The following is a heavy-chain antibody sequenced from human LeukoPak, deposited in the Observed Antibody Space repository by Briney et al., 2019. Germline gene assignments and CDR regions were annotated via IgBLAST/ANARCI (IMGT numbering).Heavy chain of an antibody. V-gene: IGHV4-61*02. CDR3: ARGSYCSGGSCYKIRYFQH. D-gene: IGHD2-15*01. J-gene: IGHJ1*01. CDR1: GGSISSGSYY. CDR2: IYTSGST. Sequence: SETLSLTCTVSGGSISSGSYYWSWIRQPAGKGLEWIGRIYTSGSTNYNPSLKSRVTISVDTSKNQFSLKLSPVTAADTAVYYCARGSYCSGGSCYKIRYFQHWGQGTLVTVSS.